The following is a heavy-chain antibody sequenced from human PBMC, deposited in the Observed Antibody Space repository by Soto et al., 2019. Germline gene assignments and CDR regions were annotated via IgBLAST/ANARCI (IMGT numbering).Heavy chain of an antibody. CDR3: AKTIVVVPAASVGYYYMDV. CDR1: GFTFSSYG. D-gene: IGHD2-2*01. V-gene: IGHV3-30*18. Sequence: GGSLRLSCAASGFTFSSYGMHWVRQAQGKGLEWVAVISYDGSNKYYADSMKGRFTISRDNSKNTLYLQMNSLRAEDTAVYYCAKTIVVVPAASVGYYYMDVWGKGTTVTVSS. CDR2: ISYDGSNK. J-gene: IGHJ6*03.